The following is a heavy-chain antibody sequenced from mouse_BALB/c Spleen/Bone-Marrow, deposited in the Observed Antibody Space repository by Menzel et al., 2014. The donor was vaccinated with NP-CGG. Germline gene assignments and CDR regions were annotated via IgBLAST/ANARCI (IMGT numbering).Heavy chain of an antibody. D-gene: IGHD2-10*02. J-gene: IGHJ2*01. V-gene: IGHV5-12-1*01. Sequence: EVQVVESGGGLVKPGGSLKLSCAASGFAFSNYDMSWVRQSPEKRLEWVAYISSGGGSTYYPDTVKGRFIISRDNAKNTLYLQMSSLKPEDTAMYYCTRHPYGTSFAYWGQGTTLTVSS. CDR2: ISSGGGST. CDR3: TRHPYGTSFAY. CDR1: GFAFSNYD.